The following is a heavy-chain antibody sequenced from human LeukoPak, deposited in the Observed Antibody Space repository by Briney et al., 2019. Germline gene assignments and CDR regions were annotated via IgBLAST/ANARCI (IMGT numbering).Heavy chain of an antibody. CDR1: GFTFSSYA. CDR3: AKGTWAYYDSSGSPDAFDI. D-gene: IGHD3-22*01. CDR2: ISGSGGSA. J-gene: IGHJ3*02. Sequence: GGSLRLSCAASGFTFSSYAMSWVRQAPGKGLEWVSAISGSGGSAYYADSVKGRFTISRDNSKNTLYLQMNSLRAEDTAVYYCAKGTWAYYDSSGSPDAFDIWGQGTMVTVSS. V-gene: IGHV3-23*01.